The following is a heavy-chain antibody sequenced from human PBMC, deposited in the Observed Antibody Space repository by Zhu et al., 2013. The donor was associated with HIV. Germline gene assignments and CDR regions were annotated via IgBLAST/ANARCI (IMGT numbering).Heavy chain of an antibody. CDR3: AKRDDAFDI. V-gene: IGHV4-38-2*01. J-gene: IGHJ3*02. CDR1: GYSISRGYY. Sequence: QVQLQESGPGLVKPSETLSLTCAVSGYSISRGYYWGWIRQPPGKGLEWVGSVYHTGRTYYNPSLKSRVTISVDTSKNQFSLNLSSATAADTAVYYCAKRDDAFDIWARGQWSPSLQ. D-gene: IGHD6-25*01. CDR2: VYHTGRT.